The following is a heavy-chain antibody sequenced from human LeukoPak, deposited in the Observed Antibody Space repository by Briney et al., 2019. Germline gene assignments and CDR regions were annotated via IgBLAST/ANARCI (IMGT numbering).Heavy chain of an antibody. D-gene: IGHD3-22*01. Sequence: SETLSLTCTVSGGSISSGDYYWSWIRQPPGKGLEWIGYINYSGSTNYNPSLKSRVTISVDTSKNQFSLKLSSVTAADTAVYYCARENSTYYYDSRVFDYWGQGTLVTVSS. V-gene: IGHV4-61*08. CDR1: GGSISSGDYY. J-gene: IGHJ4*02. CDR2: INYSGST. CDR3: ARENSTYYYDSRVFDY.